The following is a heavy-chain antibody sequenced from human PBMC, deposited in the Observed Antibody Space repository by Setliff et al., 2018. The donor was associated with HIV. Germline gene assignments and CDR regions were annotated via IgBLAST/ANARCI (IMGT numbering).Heavy chain of an antibody. CDR3: ARDRRYYDSGQPWAFDI. V-gene: IGHV3-48*01. D-gene: IGHD3-22*01. CDR1: GFTFSTYS. CDR2: ISSVGTI. J-gene: IGHJ3*02. Sequence: GGSLRLSCAASGFTFSTYSMNWVRQAPGKGLEWVSYISSVGTIYYADSVKGRFTISRDNARNSLYLQMDSLRAEDTALYYCARDRRYYDSGQPWAFDIWGQGTMVTVS.